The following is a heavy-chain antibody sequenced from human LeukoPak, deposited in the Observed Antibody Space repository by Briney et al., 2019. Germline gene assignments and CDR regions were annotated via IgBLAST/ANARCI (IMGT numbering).Heavy chain of an antibody. J-gene: IGHJ4*02. CDR1: GFTFSSYS. V-gene: IGHV3-21*01. CDR3: ARVLYDFWSGCYDY. D-gene: IGHD3-3*01. CDR2: ISSSSSYI. Sequence: GGSLRLSCAASGFTFSSYSMNWVRQAPGKGLEWVSSISSSSSYIYYADSVKGRFTISRDNAKNSLYLQMNSLRAEDTAVYYCARVLYDFWSGCYDYWGQGTLVTVSS.